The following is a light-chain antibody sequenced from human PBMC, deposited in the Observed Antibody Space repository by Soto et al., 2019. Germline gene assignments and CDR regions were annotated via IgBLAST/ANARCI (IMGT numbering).Light chain of an antibody. V-gene: IGKV1-5*01. CDR3: QQYSSDLYT. CDR2: DAS. J-gene: IGKJ2*01. Sequence: DIQMTQSPSTLSASVGDRVTITCRASQSISSWLAWYQQKPGKAPKLLIYDASSLESGVPSRFSGSGSGTEFTLTISSLQPDDFATYYCQQYSSDLYTFGQGTKVDIK. CDR1: QSISSW.